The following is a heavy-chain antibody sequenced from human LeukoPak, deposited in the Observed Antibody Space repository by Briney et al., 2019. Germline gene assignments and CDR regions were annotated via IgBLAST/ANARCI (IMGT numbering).Heavy chain of an antibody. CDR1: GYTFTGYY. CDR3: ARVRTGIAAAGRDFAFDI. J-gene: IGHJ3*02. V-gene: IGHV1-2*02. D-gene: IGHD6-13*01. CDR2: INPNSGGT. Sequence: ASVKVSCKASGYTFTGYYIHWVRQAPGQGLEWMGWINPNSGGTNYAQKFQGRVTMTRDTSISTAYMELSRLRSDDTAVYYCARVRTGIAAAGRDFAFDIWGQGTMVTVSS.